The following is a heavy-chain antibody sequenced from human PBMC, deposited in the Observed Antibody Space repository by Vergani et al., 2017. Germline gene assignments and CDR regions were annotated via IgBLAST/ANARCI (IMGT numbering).Heavy chain of an antibody. CDR1: GYTFTGYY. J-gene: IGHJ1*01. Sequence: QVQLVQSGAEVKKPGASVKVSCKASGYTFTGYYMHWVRQAPGQGLEWMGCINPNSGGTNYAQKFRGGVTMTRDTSISTAYIELSRLRSDDTAVYYCSGDGYCSSTSCPHQHWGQGTLVTVSS. D-gene: IGHD2-2*01. CDR2: INPNSGGT. CDR3: SGDGYCSSTSCPHQH. V-gene: IGHV1-2*02.